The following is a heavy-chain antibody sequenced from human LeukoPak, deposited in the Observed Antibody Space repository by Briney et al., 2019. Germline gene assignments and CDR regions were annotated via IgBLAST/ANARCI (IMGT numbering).Heavy chain of an antibody. J-gene: IGHJ4*02. Sequence: PGGSLRLSCAASGFTFSGYWMHWVRQAPGKGLVWVSRISSEGSTTHYADSVKGRFTISRDNAKNSLYLQMNSLRAEDTAVYYYARDLRLGELSFIYPYWGQGTLVTVSS. CDR2: ISSEGSTT. CDR3: ARDLRLGELSFIYPY. D-gene: IGHD3-16*02. V-gene: IGHV3-74*01. CDR1: GFTFSGYW.